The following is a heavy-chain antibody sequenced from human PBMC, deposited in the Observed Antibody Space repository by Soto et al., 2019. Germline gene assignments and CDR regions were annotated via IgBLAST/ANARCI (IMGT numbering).Heavy chain of an antibody. Sequence: EVQLLESGGGLVQRAGSLRLSCAASGFTFSNYAMTWVRQAPGKGLEWVSLISSTGSSTYYADSVKGRFTISRDNSKNTLSLQINSLRAEDTAVYYCAKSLRTAAFDYWGQGALVTVFS. CDR2: ISSTGSST. CDR3: AKSLRTAAFDY. J-gene: IGHJ4*02. D-gene: IGHD1-1*01. CDR1: GFTFSNYA. V-gene: IGHV3-23*01.